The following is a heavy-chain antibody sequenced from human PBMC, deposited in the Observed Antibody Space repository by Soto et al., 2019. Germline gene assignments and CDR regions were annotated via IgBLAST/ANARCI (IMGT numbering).Heavy chain of an antibody. CDR3: ARTAGEFDI. CDR2: ISYDGSNK. Sequence: PGGSLRLSCAASGFTFSSYAMHRVRQAPGKGLEWVAVISYDGSNKYYADSVKGRFTISRDNSKNTLYLQMNSLRAEDTAVYYCARTAGEFDIWGQGTMVTVSS. J-gene: IGHJ3*02. V-gene: IGHV3-30-3*01. D-gene: IGHD1-26*01. CDR1: GFTFSSYA.